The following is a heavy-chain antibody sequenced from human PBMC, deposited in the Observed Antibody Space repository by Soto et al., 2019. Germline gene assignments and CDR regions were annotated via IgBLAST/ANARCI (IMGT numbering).Heavy chain of an antibody. CDR1: GFIFSAYT. J-gene: IGHJ1*01. D-gene: IGHD3-16*01. CDR3: ATPYYFNH. V-gene: IGHV3-21*06. Sequence: GGSLRLCCAASGFIFSAYTMNWVRQAPGKGLEWLSSISDVSSYIDYADSLRGRFTVSRDNARNSLYLQIDSLGVEDTAVYYCATPYYFNHWGPGTLVTVSS. CDR2: ISDVSSYI.